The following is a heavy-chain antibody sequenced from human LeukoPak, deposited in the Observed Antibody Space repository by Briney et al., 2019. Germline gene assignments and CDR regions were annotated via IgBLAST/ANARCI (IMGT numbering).Heavy chain of an antibody. J-gene: IGHJ5*02. V-gene: IGHV3-48*03. CDR1: GFTFNSYE. CDR3: VLYNWFDP. Sequence: GGSLRLSCAASGFTFNSYEVSWVRQAPGKGLEWVSYISSSGSTIYYADSVKGRFTISRDNAKNSLYLQMNSLRAEDTAIYYCVLYNWFDPWGQGTLVTVSS. CDR2: ISSSGSTI.